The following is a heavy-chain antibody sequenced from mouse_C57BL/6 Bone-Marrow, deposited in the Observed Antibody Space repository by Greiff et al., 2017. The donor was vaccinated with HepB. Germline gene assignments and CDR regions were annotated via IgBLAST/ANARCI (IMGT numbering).Heavy chain of an antibody. D-gene: IGHD1-1*01. Sequence: QVQLQQPGAELVKPGASVKLSCKASGYTFTSYWMHWVKQRPGQGLEWIGMIHPNSGSTNYNEKFKSKATLTVDKSSSTAYMQLSSLTSEDSAVYYCARPPYYYGSPWAYWGQGTLVTVSA. J-gene: IGHJ3*01. CDR2: IHPNSGST. CDR1: GYTFTSYW. CDR3: ARPPYYYGSPWAY. V-gene: IGHV1-64*01.